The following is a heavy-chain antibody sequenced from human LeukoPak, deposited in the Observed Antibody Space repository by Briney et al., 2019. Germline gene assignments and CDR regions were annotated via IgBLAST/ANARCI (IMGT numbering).Heavy chain of an antibody. Sequence: ASVKVSCKASGYTFSSYGFSWVRQAPGQGLEWMGWINAYNGNTNYAQNLQGRVTMTTDTSTSTAYMELRSLRSDNTAVYYCARRQGTTLNFDYWGQGTLVTVSS. J-gene: IGHJ4*02. V-gene: IGHV1-18*01. CDR1: GYTFSSYG. CDR2: INAYNGNT. CDR3: ARRQGTTLNFDY. D-gene: IGHD1-1*01.